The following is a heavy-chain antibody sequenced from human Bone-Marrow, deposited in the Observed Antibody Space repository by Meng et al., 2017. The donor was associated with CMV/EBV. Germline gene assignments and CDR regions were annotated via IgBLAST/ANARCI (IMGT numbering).Heavy chain of an antibody. V-gene: IGHV3-48*03. D-gene: IGHD6-13*01. CDR2: ISSSGSTI. CDR3: ARRGIAALNDAFDI. Sequence: GGSLRLSCAASGFTFSSYEMNWVRQAPGKGLEWVSYISSSGSTIYYADSVKGRFTISRDNAKNSLYLQMNSLRAEDTAVYYCARRGIAALNDAFDIWGQGTMVTVSS. J-gene: IGHJ3*02. CDR1: GFTFSSYE.